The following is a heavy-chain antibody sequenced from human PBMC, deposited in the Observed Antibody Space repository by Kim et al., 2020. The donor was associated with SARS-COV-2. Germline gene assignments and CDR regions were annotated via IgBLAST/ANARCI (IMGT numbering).Heavy chain of an antibody. D-gene: IGHD3-10*01. CDR3: ARENNYYGSGKVHMDV. Sequence: SETLSLTCSVSGGSVSSRDYCWGWIRQPPRRGLEWIGSICFSEGTAYNPSLKSRVSISGDTSRNQFTLQLSSVTAADTAVFYCARENNYYGSGKVHMDVWGHGTTVLVSS. V-gene: IGHV4-39*06. CDR1: GGSVSSRDYC. CDR2: ICFSEGT. J-gene: IGHJ6*02.